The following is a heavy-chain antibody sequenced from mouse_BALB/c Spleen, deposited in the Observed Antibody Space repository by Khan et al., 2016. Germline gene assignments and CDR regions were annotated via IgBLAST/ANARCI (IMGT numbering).Heavy chain of an antibody. J-gene: IGHJ3*01. CDR1: GYSFTGYF. D-gene: IGHD2-4*01. V-gene: IGHV1-20*02. Sequence: VQLQQSGPDLVKPGASVKISCKASGYSFTGYFMNWVMQSHGKSLEWIGRINPYIGDAFYNQKFKGKANLTVDKFSSTAHMELRSLASEDSAAYFCARTGDYRTFDYWGQGTLVTVSA. CDR2: INPYIGDA. CDR3: ARTGDYRTFDY.